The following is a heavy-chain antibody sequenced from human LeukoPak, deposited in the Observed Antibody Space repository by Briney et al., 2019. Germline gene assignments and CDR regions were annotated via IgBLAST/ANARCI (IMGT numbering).Heavy chain of an antibody. CDR3: ARAGGDIYDYVWGSYRYPLFDY. CDR2: IYYSGST. CDR1: GGSISSGGYY. V-gene: IGHV4-31*03. J-gene: IGHJ4*02. D-gene: IGHD3-16*02. Sequence: SQTLSLTCTVSGGSISSGGYYWSWIRQHPGKGLEWTGYIYYSGSTYYNPSLKSRVTISVDTSKNQFSLKLSSVTAADTAVYYCARAGGDIYDYVWGSYRYPLFDYWGRGTLVTVSS.